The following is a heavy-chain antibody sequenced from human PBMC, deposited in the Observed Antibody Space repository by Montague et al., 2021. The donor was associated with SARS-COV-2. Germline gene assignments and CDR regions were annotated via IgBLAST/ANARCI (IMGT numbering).Heavy chain of an antibody. J-gene: IGHJ6*04. CDR2: INQRRST. D-gene: IGHD3-10*01. CDR1: GGSVSSYS. Sequence: SETLSLTCAVYGGSVSSYSWSWIRQPPEKGLEWIGEINQRRSTNYNQSLMSRVTVSIDTSRNQVSLRLSSVTAADTAVYYCSRQKVNPYVHIKKKFYYYRLEVWGEGTTVTVSS. V-gene: IGHV4-34*01. CDR3: SRQKVNPYVHIKKKFYYYRLEV.